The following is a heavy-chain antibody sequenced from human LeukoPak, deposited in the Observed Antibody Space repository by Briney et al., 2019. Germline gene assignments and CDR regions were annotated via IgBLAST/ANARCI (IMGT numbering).Heavy chain of an antibody. Sequence: ASEKVSCKASGYTFTGYYMHWVRQAPGQGLEWMGWINPNSGGTNYAQKFQGRVTMTRDTSISTAYMELSRLRSDDTAVYYCASLAITMVRGLNLDYWGQGTLVTVSS. CDR3: ASLAITMVRGLNLDY. CDR2: INPNSGGT. J-gene: IGHJ4*02. D-gene: IGHD3-10*01. CDR1: GYTFTGYY. V-gene: IGHV1-2*02.